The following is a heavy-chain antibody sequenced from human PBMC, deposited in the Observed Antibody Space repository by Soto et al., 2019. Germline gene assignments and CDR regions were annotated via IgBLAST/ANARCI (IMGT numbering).Heavy chain of an antibody. J-gene: IGHJ4*02. CDR1: GGTFSSLG. D-gene: IGHD5-12*01. V-gene: IGHV1-69*01. CDR2: IIPIPGRT. CDR3: ATRGTQGRWLEFADY. Sequence: QVQLLQSGAEVKRPGSSVKVSCEASGGTFSSLGFTWVRQAPGQGLEWMGGIIPIPGRTTFAQKFLGRVTITADESTRTTYMELTALTSDDTAIYYCATRGTQGRWLEFADYWGQGTLVTVSS.